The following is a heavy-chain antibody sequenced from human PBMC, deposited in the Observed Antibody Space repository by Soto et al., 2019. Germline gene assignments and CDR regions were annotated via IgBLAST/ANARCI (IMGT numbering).Heavy chain of an antibody. CDR2: VSFDGKVT. CDR3: AREPYGDSQYFDY. J-gene: IGHJ4*02. V-gene: IGHV3-30*04. CDR1: GFTFNSLS. Sequence: GGSLRLSCTGSGFTFNSLSLHWVRQGPDKGLEWVAVVSFDGKVTYYADSVKGRFTVSRDISKNTIYLQANSLRPEDTVVYYCAREPYGDSQYFDYWGQGTPVTVSS. D-gene: IGHD2-21*02.